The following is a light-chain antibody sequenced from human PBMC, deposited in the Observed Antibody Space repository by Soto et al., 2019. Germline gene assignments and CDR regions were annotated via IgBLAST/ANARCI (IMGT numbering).Light chain of an antibody. CDR3: QLYNFPPT. V-gene: IGKV3-15*01. CDR2: DSY. CDR1: QSVSSN. J-gene: IGKJ1*01. Sequence: QSPAPLSVTPGERAPLSCRASQSVSSNFAWHQQQPDEVTRLLNYDSYTGAAGTPTRSSSGASTEFSLTIISLQPDDFLAYYCRQLYNFPPTFGQGTKVDIK.